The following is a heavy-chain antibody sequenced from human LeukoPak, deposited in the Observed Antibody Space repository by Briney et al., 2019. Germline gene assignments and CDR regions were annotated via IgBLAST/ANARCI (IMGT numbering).Heavy chain of an antibody. J-gene: IGHJ4*02. V-gene: IGHV1-69*04. CDR1: GGTFSSYA. CDR3: ARSSLYYHDSSGCLDY. Sequence: ASVKVSCKASGGTFSSYAISWVRQAPGQGLEWMGRIIPILGIANYAQKFQGRVMITADKSTSTAYMELSSLRSEDTAVYYCARSSLYYHDSSGCLDYWGQGTLVTVSS. D-gene: IGHD3-22*01. CDR2: IIPILGIA.